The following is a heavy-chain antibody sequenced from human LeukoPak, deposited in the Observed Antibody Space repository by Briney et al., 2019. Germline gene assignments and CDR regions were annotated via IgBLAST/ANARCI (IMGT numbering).Heavy chain of an antibody. D-gene: IGHD3-10*01. Sequence: GGSLRLSCAASGFTFHDYAMHWVRQAPGKGLEWVSGISWNSGTIGYADSVKGRFTISRDNAKHSLYLQMNSLRAEDTALYYCAKDGSRSPQLYYGMDVWGQGTTVTVSS. CDR2: ISWNSGTI. J-gene: IGHJ6*02. CDR3: AKDGSRSPQLYYGMDV. V-gene: IGHV3-9*01. CDR1: GFTFHDYA.